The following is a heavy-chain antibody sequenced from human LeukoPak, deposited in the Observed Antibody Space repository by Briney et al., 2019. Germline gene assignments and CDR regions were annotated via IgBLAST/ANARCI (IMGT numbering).Heavy chain of an antibody. V-gene: IGHV3-21*01. CDR1: GFTFSSYS. D-gene: IGHD3-10*01. CDR2: ISSSSSYI. CDR3: ARDENGHNYKDGMDV. Sequence: GGSLRLSCAASGFTFSSYSMNWVRQAPGKGLEWVSSISSSSSYIYYADSVKGRFTISRDNAKNSLYLQMNSLRVEDTAVYFCARDENGHNYKDGMDVWGRGATVTVSS. J-gene: IGHJ6*02.